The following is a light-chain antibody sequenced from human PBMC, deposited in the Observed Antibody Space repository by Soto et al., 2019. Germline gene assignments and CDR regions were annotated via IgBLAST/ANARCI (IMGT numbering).Light chain of an antibody. CDR2: GAS. CDR1: QSITNNY. CDR3: QQYGISRT. J-gene: IGKJ1*01. Sequence: EVVLTQSPGTLSSSPGERATLSCRASQSITNNYLAWYHQRPGLAPRLLIYGASIRAAGIPDRFSGSGSGTDFTLTSSRLEPEDFAVYCCQQYGISRTFGQGTKVDIK. V-gene: IGKV3-20*01.